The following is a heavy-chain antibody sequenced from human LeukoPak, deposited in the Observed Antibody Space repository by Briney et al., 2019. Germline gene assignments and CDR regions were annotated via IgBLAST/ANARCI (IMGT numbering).Heavy chain of an antibody. CDR3: ARRVGATRLPPQYFDY. CDR1: GYTFTSYA. V-gene: IGHV7-4-1*02. CDR2: INTNTGNP. Sequence: ASVKVSCKASGYTFTSYAMNWVRQAPGQGLEWMGWINTNTGNPTYAQGFTGRFVFSLDTSVSTAYLQISSLKAEDTAVYYCARRVGATRLPPQYFDYWGQGTLVTVSS. D-gene: IGHD1-26*01. J-gene: IGHJ4*02.